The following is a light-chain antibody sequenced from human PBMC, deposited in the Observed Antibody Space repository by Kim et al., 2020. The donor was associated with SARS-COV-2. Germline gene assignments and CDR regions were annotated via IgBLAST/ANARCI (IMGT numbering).Light chain of an antibody. V-gene: IGKV1-39*01. CDR2: AAS. Sequence: SVVDRVTLTCRASQSNSSYLNWYQQRPGKAPKLLIYAASSLQSGVPSRFSGSGSGTDFTLTISSLQPEDFATYYCQQSYSTPTWTFGQGTKVDIK. CDR3: QQSYSTPTWT. CDR1: QSNSSY. J-gene: IGKJ1*01.